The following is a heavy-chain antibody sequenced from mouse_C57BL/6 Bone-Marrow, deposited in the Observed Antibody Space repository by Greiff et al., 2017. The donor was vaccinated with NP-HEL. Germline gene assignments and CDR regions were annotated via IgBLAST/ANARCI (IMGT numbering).Heavy chain of an antibody. CDR3: ARNPIYDGYWYFDV. D-gene: IGHD2-3*01. CDR1: GFSLTSYA. CDR2: IWTGGGT. V-gene: IGHV2-9-1*01. Sequence: VKLMESGPGLVAPSQSLSITCTVSGFSLTSYAISWVRQPPGKGLEWLGVIWTGGGTNYNSALKSRLSISKDNSKSQVCLKTNSLQTDDTARYYCARNPIYDGYWYFDVWGTGTTVTVSS. J-gene: IGHJ1*03.